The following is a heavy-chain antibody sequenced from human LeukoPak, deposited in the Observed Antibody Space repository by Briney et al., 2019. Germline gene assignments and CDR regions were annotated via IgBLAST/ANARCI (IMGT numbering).Heavy chain of an antibody. D-gene: IGHD3-3*01. CDR2: IKLDGSEK. CDR3: ARDQYDTWSRRGNSDS. CDR1: GFTFGKYW. Sequence: PGGSLRLSCVASGFTFGKYWMSWVRQAPEKGLEWVANIKLDGSEKNYVDSVKGRFTISRDNTKNSLYLQMNSLRVEDTAVFYCARDQYDTWSRRGNSDSWGQGTLVIVSS. J-gene: IGHJ4*02. V-gene: IGHV3-7*03.